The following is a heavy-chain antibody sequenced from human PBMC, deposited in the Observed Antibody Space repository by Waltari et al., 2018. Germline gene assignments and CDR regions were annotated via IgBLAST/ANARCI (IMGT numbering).Heavy chain of an antibody. CDR3: ATQLGYWGT. Sequence: EVQLVQSGAEVKKPGESLKISCMGSGYSFSSNWIGWVRQMPGKGLECMGSIYPAYSDTRYSPAFQGQVTISADKSISTAYLQWSSLKASDTAMYYCATQLGYWGTWGQGTLVTVSS. CDR1: GYSFSSNW. V-gene: IGHV5-51*01. D-gene: IGHD3-22*01. J-gene: IGHJ5*02. CDR2: IYPAYSDT.